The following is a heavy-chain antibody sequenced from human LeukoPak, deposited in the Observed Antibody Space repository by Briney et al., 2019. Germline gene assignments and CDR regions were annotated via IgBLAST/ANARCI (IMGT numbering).Heavy chain of an antibody. J-gene: IGHJ5*02. CDR3: AKSGGFFDT. D-gene: IGHD1-26*01. Sequence: PGGSLRLSCAASGFTFSSYAMHWVRQAPGKGLEWVAVISYDGSNKYYADSVKGRFTISRDNSKNTLYLQMNSLRAEDTAVYYCAKSGGFFDTWGQGTLVTVSS. V-gene: IGHV3-30*04. CDR2: ISYDGSNK. CDR1: GFTFSSYA.